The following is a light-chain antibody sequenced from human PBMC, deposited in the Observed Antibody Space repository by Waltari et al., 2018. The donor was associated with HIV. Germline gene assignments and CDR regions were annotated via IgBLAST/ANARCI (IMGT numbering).Light chain of an antibody. Sequence: DIQLTQSPSFLSASVGDRVTITCRASQGISSYLGWYQQKPGKAPKLLIYAASTLQSGVPSRFSGSGSGTEFTLTISSLQSEDFATYFCQQYDDGPRGITFGQGTMLEIK. V-gene: IGKV1-9*01. CDR2: AAS. CDR3: QQYDDGPRGIT. CDR1: QGISSY. J-gene: IGKJ2*01.